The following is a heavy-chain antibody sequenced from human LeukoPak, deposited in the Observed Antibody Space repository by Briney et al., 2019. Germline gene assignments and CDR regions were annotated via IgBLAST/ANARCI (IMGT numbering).Heavy chain of an antibody. CDR1: GGSISSYY. D-gene: IGHD3-3*01. V-gene: IGHV4-4*09. Sequence: PSETLSLTCTVSGGSISSYYWSWIRQPPGKGLEWIGYINTSGSTNYNPSLKSRVTISVDTSKNQFSLKLSSVTAADTAVYYCARHVKVPDNFGVVSMAFDIWGQGTMVTVSS. CDR3: ARHVKVPDNFGVVSMAFDI. CDR2: INTSGST. J-gene: IGHJ3*02.